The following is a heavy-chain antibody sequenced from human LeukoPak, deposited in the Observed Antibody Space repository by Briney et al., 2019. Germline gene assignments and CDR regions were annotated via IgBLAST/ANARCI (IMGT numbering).Heavy chain of an antibody. J-gene: IGHJ6*04. V-gene: IGHV1-69*06. Sequence: SVKVSCKASGGTFSSYAISWVRQAPGQGLEWMGGIIPIFGTANYAQKFQGRVTITADKSTSTAYMELSSLRSEDTAVYYCARELEDGHYYYGMDVWGKGTTVTVSS. D-gene: IGHD5-24*01. CDR1: GGTFSSYA. CDR3: ARELEDGHYYYGMDV. CDR2: IIPIFGTA.